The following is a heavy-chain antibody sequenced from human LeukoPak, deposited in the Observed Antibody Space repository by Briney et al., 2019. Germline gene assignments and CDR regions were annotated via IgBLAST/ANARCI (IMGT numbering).Heavy chain of an antibody. CDR1: GYTFTSYG. D-gene: IGHD6-13*01. V-gene: IGHV1-18*01. Sequence: GASVTVSCKASGYTFTSYGISWVRQAPGQGLEWMGWISAYNGNTNYAQKLQGRVTMTTDTSTSTAYMELRSLRSDDTAVYYCARDFGRVQQDNFDYWGQGTLVTVSS. CDR2: ISAYNGNT. J-gene: IGHJ4*02. CDR3: ARDFGRVQQDNFDY.